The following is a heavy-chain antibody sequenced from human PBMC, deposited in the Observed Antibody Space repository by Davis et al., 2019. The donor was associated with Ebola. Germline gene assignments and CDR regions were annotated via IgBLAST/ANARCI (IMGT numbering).Heavy chain of an antibody. V-gene: IGHV5-51*01. CDR2: IYPGDSDA. J-gene: IGHJ4*02. Sequence: KVSCKGLGYSFYQYWIGWVRQMPGKGLEWMGSIYPGDSDARYSPSFQGQVTISADKSITTAYLQWPRLTVSDSAMYYCARGTDGYNPGGYFDSWGQGTLVTVSS. D-gene: IGHD5-24*01. CDR1: GYSFYQYW. CDR3: ARGTDGYNPGGYFDS.